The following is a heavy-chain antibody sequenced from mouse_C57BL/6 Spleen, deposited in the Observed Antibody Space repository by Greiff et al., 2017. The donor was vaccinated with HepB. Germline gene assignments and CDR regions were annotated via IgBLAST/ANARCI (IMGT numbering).Heavy chain of an antibody. V-gene: IGHV5-9-1*02. CDR1: GFTFSSYA. CDR3: TRAPYDGYLYFDY. CDR2: ISSGGDYI. Sequence: EVKLVESGEGLVKPGGSLKLSCAASGFTFSSYAMSWVRQTPEKRLEWVAYISSGGDYIYYADTVKGRFTISRDNARNTLYLQMSSLKSEDTAMYYCTRAPYDGYLYFDYWGQGTTLTVSS. J-gene: IGHJ2*01. D-gene: IGHD2-3*01.